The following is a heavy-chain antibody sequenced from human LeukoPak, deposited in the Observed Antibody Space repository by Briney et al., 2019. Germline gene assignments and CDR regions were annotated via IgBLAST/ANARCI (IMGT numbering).Heavy chain of an antibody. CDR2: IYYSGST. J-gene: IGHJ6*03. CDR1: GGSISSHY. Sequence: SETLSLTCTVSGGSISSHYWSWIRQPPGKELEWIGYIYYSGSTNYNPSLKSRVTISVDTSKNQFSLKLSSVTAADTAVYYCAREVEYYDFWSGYYTEGRYYYYYMDVWGKGTTVTVSS. D-gene: IGHD3-3*01. CDR3: AREVEYYDFWSGYYTEGRYYYYYMDV. V-gene: IGHV4-59*11.